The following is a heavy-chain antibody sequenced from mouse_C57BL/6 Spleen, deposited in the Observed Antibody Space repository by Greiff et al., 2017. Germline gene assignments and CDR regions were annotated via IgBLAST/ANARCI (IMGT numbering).Heavy chain of an antibody. Sequence: EVQLQQSGAELVRPGASVKLSCTASGFNIKDGYMHWVKQRPEQGLEWIGWIDPENGDTEYASKFQGKATITADTSSNTAYLQLSSLTSEDTAVYYCYGYDEVYWYFDVWGTGTTVTVSS. CDR1: GFNIKDGY. V-gene: IGHV14-4*01. CDR3: YGYDEVYWYFDV. J-gene: IGHJ1*03. CDR2: IDPENGDT. D-gene: IGHD2-2*01.